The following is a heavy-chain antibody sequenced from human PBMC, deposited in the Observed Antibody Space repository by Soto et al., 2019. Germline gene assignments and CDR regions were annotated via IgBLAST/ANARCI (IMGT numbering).Heavy chain of an antibody. CDR3: ARHFEGSNTAFDI. D-gene: IGHD2-2*01. J-gene: IGHJ3*02. V-gene: IGHV5-51*01. CDR2: IYPGDSDT. CDR1: GYILNSYW. Sequence: EGLNVSITDSGYILNSYWMGSVRQMPLQVLEWMGIIYPGDSDTSYSPSFQGQVTISADKSISTAYLQWSSLKASETAMYYCARHFEGSNTAFDIWGQGTILT.